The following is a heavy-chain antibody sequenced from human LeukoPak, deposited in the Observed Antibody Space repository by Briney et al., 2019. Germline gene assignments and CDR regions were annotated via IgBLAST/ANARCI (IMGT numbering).Heavy chain of an antibody. J-gene: IGHJ3*02. D-gene: IGHD6-25*01. CDR3: AREGSDDAFDI. CDR2: IYHSGST. CDR1: GYSISSGYY. V-gene: IGHV4-38-2*02. Sequence: SETLSLTCTVSGYSISSGYYWGWIRQPPRKGLEGIGSIYHSGSTYYNPSLKSRVTISVDTSKNQFSLKLSSVTAADTAVYYCAREGSDDAFDIWGQGTMVTVSS.